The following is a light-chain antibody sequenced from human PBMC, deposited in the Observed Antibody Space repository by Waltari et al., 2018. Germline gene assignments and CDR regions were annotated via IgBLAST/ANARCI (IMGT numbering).Light chain of an antibody. J-gene: IGLJ3*02. CDR2: DTS. Sequence: QAVVTQEPSLTVSPGGTVTLTCGSSTGAVTSGHYPYWFQQKPGQAPRTLIYDTSNKHSWTPARFSGSLLGGNAALTLSGAQPEDEAEYYCLLSYSGPLFGGGTKLTVL. CDR3: LLSYSGPL. V-gene: IGLV7-46*01. CDR1: TGAVTSGHY.